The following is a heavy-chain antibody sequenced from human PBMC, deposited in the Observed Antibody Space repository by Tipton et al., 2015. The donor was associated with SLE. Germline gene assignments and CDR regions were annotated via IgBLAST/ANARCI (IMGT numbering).Heavy chain of an antibody. CDR2: INHRGYT. Sequence: TLSLTCAVYDESISSHYWIWFRQPPGKGLEWIGEINHRGYTHYNPSLKSRVTISVDTSKSQFSLDLNSVTAADTAVYYCASWTYGSSSPDYWGQGTLVTVSS. V-gene: IGHV4-34*01. J-gene: IGHJ4*02. CDR1: DESISSHY. D-gene: IGHD6-6*01. CDR3: ASWTYGSSSPDY.